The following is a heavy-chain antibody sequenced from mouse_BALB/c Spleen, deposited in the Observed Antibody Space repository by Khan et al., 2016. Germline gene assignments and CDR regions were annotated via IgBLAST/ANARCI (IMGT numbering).Heavy chain of an antibody. CDR1: GFTFTSYY. D-gene: IGHD2-1*01. J-gene: IGHJ2*01. Sequence: EVELVESGGGLVQPGGSLRLSCVTSGFTFTSYYMSWVRQPPGKALEWLAFIRHNANGYSTAYSATGKVRFTIARDNSQSILYLQMNTLRAEDSATYYCARDGNYYFDYWGQGTTLTVSS. CDR3: ARDGNYYFDY. CDR2: IRHNANGYST. V-gene: IGHV7-3*02.